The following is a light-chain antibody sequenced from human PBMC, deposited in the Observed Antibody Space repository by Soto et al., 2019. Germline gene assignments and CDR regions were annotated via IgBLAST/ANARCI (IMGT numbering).Light chain of an antibody. CDR1: QTVRTNY. J-gene: IGKJ4*01. CDR2: GAS. V-gene: IGKV3-20*01. Sequence: EIVLTQSPGTLSLSPGERATLSCRASQTVRTNYLAWFQHKPGQAPRLLIYGASSRATGIPDRFSGNGSGTDFTLTINRLEPEDFAVYFCQQYSDSPLTFGGGTKVEIK. CDR3: QQYSDSPLT.